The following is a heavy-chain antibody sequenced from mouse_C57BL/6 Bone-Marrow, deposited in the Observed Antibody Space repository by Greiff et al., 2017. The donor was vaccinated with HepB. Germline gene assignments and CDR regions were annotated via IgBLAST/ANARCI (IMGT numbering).Heavy chain of an antibody. Sequence: VQLQQPGAELVKPGASVKLSCKASGYTFTSYWMHWVKQRPGRGLEWIGRIDPNTGGTKYNEKFKGKATLTVDKPSSTAYMQLSSLTSEDSAVYSGERGGRYYYGSSHAMDYWGQGTSVTVSS. V-gene: IGHV1-72*01. CDR1: GYTFTSYW. CDR3: ERGGRYYYGSSHAMDY. J-gene: IGHJ4*01. D-gene: IGHD1-1*01. CDR2: IDPNTGGT.